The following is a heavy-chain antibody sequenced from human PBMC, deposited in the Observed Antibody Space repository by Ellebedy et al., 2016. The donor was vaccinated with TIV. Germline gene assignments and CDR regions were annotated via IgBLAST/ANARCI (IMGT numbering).Heavy chain of an antibody. CDR3: ARARSLDPSRRGHCSGGSCYSQMGY. CDR1: GYTFTSYG. CDR2: ISAYNGNT. V-gene: IGHV1-18*01. Sequence: AASVKVSCKASGYTFTSYGISWVRQAPGQGLEWMGWISAYNGNTNYAQELQGRVTMTTDTSTSTAYMELRSLRSDDTAVYYCARARSLDPSRRGHCSGGSCYSQMGYWGQGTLVTVSS. J-gene: IGHJ4*02. D-gene: IGHD2-15*01.